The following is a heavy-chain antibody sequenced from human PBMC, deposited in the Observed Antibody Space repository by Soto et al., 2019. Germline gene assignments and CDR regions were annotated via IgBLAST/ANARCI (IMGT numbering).Heavy chain of an antibody. D-gene: IGHD3-22*01. CDR2: FYYSGST. J-gene: IGHJ4*02. V-gene: IGHV4-31*03. Sequence: QVQLQESGPGLVKPSQTLSLTCTVSGGSISSGGYYWSWIRQHPGKGLGWIGYFYYSGSTYYNPSLKSRVTISVDTSTNQFSLKLSSVTAADTAVYYCARVSGSSGYYGFGGQFDYWGQGTLVTVSS. CDR1: GGSISSGGYY. CDR3: ARVSGSSGYYGFGGQFDY.